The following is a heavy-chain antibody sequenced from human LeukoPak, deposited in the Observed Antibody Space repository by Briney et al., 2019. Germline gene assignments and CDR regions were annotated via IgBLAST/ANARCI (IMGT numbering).Heavy chain of an antibody. J-gene: IGHJ4*02. CDR3: ARHGSSWTFDY. V-gene: IGHV4-59*08. CDR1: GGSIGSYY. Sequence: SETLSLTCTISGGSIGSYYWSCIRQPPGKGLEWIGYIDYSGSTNYNPSFKSRVTMSVDTSKNQFSLKLSSVTAADTAVYFCARHGSSWTFDYWGQGILVTVSS. CDR2: IDYSGST. D-gene: IGHD6-13*01.